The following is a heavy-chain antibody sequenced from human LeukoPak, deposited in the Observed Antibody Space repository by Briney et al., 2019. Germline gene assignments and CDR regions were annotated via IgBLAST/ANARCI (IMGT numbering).Heavy chain of an antibody. CDR1: GFTFSDYY. CDR3: ARGASSSWYYWFDP. V-gene: IGHV3-11*01. CDR2: ISSSGSTI. J-gene: IGHJ5*02. Sequence: GGSLRLSCAASGFTFSDYYMSWIRQAPGKGLEWVSYISSSGSTIYYADSVKGRFTISRDNAKNSLYLQMNSLRAEDTAVYYCARGASSSWYYWFDPWGQGTLVTVSS. D-gene: IGHD6-13*01.